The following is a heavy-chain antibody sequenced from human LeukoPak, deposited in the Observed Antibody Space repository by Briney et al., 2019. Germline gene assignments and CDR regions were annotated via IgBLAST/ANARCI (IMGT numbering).Heavy chain of an antibody. CDR1: GGSISSGDYY. D-gene: IGHD3-3*01. V-gene: IGHV4-61*08. J-gene: IGHJ4*02. CDR3: ARDSGKRQEHYDFWSGYYTSRFFDY. Sequence: NPSETLSLTCTVSGGSISSGDYYWSWIRQPPGKGLEWIGYIYYSGSTNYNPSLKSRVTISVDTSKNQFSLKLSSVTAADTAVYYCARDSGKRQEHYDFWSGYYTSRFFDYWGQGTLVTVSS. CDR2: IYYSGST.